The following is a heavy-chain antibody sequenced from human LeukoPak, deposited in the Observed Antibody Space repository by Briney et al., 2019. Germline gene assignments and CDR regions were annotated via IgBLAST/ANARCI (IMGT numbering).Heavy chain of an antibody. D-gene: IGHD2-15*01. V-gene: IGHV3-21*01. CDR1: GFTFTTYT. CDR3: TRGERSSLYFDY. Sequence: GGSLRLSCSASGFTFTTYTMSWVRQAPGKGLEWVASISSSIGYIFYTDSLKGRFTISRDNAQKSVFLQMNSLRVEDTAIYYCTRGERSSLYFDYWGQGALVTVSS. CDR2: ISSSIGYI. J-gene: IGHJ4*02.